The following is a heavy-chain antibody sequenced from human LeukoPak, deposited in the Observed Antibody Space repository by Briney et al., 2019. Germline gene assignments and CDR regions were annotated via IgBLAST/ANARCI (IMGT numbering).Heavy chain of an antibody. CDR3: ARQSVAAAGYFDY. J-gene: IGHJ4*02. Sequence: SETLSLTCAVSGYSISSGYYWGWIRQPPGKGLEWIGSIYHSGSTYYNPSLKSRVTISVDTSKNQFSLKLSSVTAADTAVYYCARQSVAAAGYFDYWGQGTLVTVSS. V-gene: IGHV4-38-2*01. D-gene: IGHD6-13*01. CDR1: GYSISSGYY. CDR2: IYHSGST.